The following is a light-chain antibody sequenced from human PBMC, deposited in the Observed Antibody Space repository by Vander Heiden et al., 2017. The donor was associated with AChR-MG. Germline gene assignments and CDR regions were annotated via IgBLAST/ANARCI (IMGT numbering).Light chain of an antibody. CDR2: KVS. CDR1: QSLVHSDGNTY. Sequence: DVVMTQSPLSLPVTLGQPASISCRSSQSLVHSDGNTYLNWFQQRPGQSPRRLISKVSNRDCGVPDRFSGSGSGTDFTLKISRVEAEDVGVYYCRQGTHWPLTFGGGTKVEIK. J-gene: IGKJ4*01. V-gene: IGKV2-30*02. CDR3: RQGTHWPLT.